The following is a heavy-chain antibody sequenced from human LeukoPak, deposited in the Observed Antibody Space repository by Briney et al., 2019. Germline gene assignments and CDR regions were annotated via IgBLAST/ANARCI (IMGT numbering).Heavy chain of an antibody. V-gene: IGHV3-23*01. D-gene: IGHD6-19*01. J-gene: IGHJ3*02. CDR3: AKELIQQWLVGDDAFDT. Sequence: PGGSLRLSCAASGFTFSNYAMNWVRQAPGKGLEWVSGIIGSGGSTYYADSVKGRFTISRDNSKNTLYLQTNSLRVEDTAIYYCAKELIQQWLVGDDAFDTWGQRAMVIVSS. CDR1: GFTFSNYA. CDR2: IIGSGGST.